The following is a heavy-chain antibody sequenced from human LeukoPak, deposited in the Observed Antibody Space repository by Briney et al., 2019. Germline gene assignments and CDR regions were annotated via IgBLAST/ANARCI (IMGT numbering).Heavy chain of an antibody. CDR3: ARRWYSSSWYWFDP. D-gene: IGHD6-13*01. J-gene: IGHJ5*02. Sequence: PSETLSLTCAVYGGSFSGYYWSWIRQPPGKGLEWIGKINHSGSTNYNPSLKSRVTISVDTSKNQFSLKLSSVTAADTAVYYCARRWYSSSWYWFDPWGQGTLVTVSS. V-gene: IGHV4-34*01. CDR2: INHSGST. CDR1: GGSFSGYY.